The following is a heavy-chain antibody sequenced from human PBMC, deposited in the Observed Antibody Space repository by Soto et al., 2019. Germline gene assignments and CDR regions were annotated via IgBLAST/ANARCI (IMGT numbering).Heavy chain of an antibody. CDR2: ISIRGIEI. CDR1: GFTFSGYS. Sequence: QVQLVESGGGVVQPGRSLRLSCAASGFTFSGYSFHWVRQAPGKGLEWVALISIRGIEISYADSAKGRFTISRDDSRSMVFLQMNNLRVEDTGVYFCARAYCSPTSCYHHGGPQLIDYYGMDVWGQGTTVTVSS. D-gene: IGHD2-2*01. CDR3: ARAYCSPTSCYHHGGPQLIDYYGMDV. V-gene: IGHV3-30*03. J-gene: IGHJ6*02.